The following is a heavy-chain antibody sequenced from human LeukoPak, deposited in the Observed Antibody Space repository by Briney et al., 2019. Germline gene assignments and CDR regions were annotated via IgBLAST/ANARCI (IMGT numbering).Heavy chain of an antibody. J-gene: IGHJ4*02. CDR2: ISSSSYI. Sequence: GGSLRLSCAASGFTFSSYSMNWVRQAPGKGLEWVSSISSSSYIYYADSVKGRFTISRDNAKNSLYLQMNSLRAEDTAVYYCAREVVVAAPVDYWGQGTLVTVSS. CDR1: GFTFSSYS. D-gene: IGHD2-15*01. V-gene: IGHV3-21*01. CDR3: AREVVVAAPVDY.